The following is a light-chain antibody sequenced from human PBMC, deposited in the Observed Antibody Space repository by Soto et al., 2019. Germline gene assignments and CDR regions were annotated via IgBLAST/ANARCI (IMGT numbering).Light chain of an antibody. CDR1: QSISRY. Sequence: EIVLTQSPATLSLSPGERATLSCRASQSISRYLAWYQQKPGQAPRLLIYDASIRATGIPARFRGGGSETDFTLTISSLAPEDFAIYYCQQRGTWPRVTFGGGTKVDIK. CDR3: QQRGTWPRVT. CDR2: DAS. V-gene: IGKV3-11*01. J-gene: IGKJ4*01.